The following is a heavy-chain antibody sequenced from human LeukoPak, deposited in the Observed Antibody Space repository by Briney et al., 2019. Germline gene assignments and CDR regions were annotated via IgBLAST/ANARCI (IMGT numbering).Heavy chain of an antibody. CDR2: IYYSGST. J-gene: IGHJ5*02. CDR1: GGSISSGDYC. V-gene: IGHV4-30-4*08. D-gene: IGHD2-15*01. Sequence: PSETLSLTCTVSGGSISSGDYCWSWIRQPRGKGLEWIVYIYYSGSTYYNPPLKSRVTISVDTSKNQFSLKLSSVTAADTAVYYCARGGSHLVVPDWFDPWGQGTLVTVSS. CDR3: ARGGSHLVVPDWFDP.